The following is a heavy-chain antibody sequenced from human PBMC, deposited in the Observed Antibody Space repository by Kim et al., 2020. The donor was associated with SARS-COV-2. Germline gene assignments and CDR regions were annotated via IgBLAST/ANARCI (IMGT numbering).Heavy chain of an antibody. J-gene: IGHJ3*02. V-gene: IGHV3-30*02. Sequence: SGKGRFTISRDNSKNTLYLQMNSLRAEDTAVYYCAKGEFYDSSARDAFDIWGQGTMVTVSS. CDR3: AKGEFYDSSARDAFDI. D-gene: IGHD3-22*01.